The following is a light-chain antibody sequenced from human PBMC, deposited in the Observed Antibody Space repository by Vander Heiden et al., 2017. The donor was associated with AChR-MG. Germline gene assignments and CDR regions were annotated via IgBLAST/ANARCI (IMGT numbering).Light chain of an antibody. J-gene: IGLJ2*01. CDR3: NSRDSRGHPL. V-gene: IGLV3-19*01. CDR1: SLRSYY. CDR2: GKN. Sequence: SSELTQDPAVSVALGQTVRITCQGDSLRSYYASWYQQKPGQAPVLVSYGKNNRPSGIPDRFAGSSSGNTAPLTITGAQAEDEDVYYCNSRDSRGHPLFGGGAQLTL.